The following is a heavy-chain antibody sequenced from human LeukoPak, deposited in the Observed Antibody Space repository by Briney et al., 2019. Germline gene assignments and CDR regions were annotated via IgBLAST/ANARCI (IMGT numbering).Heavy chain of an antibody. CDR1: GGSFSGYY. V-gene: IGHV4-34*01. CDR2: INHSGST. J-gene: IGHJ4*02. CDR3: ARRRALLPIDY. Sequence: PSETLSLTCAVYGGSFSGYYWSWIRQPPGKGLEWIGEINHSGSTNYNPSLKSRVTISVDTSKNQFSLKLSSVTAADTAVYYCARRRALLPIDYWGQGTLVTVSS. D-gene: IGHD3-10*01.